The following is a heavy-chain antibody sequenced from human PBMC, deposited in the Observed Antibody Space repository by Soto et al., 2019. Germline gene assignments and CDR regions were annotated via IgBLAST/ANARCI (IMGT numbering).Heavy chain of an antibody. D-gene: IGHD3-3*01. CDR3: ATPKYYDFWSGYYAFDI. CDR2: FDPEDGET. J-gene: IGHJ3*02. V-gene: IGHV1-24*01. CDR1: GYTLTELS. Sequence: ASVKVSCKVSGYTLTELSMHWVRQAPGKGLEWMGGFDPEDGETIYAQKFQGRVTMTEDTSTDTAYMELSSLRSEDTAVYYCATPKYYDFWSGYYAFDIWGQGTMVTVSS.